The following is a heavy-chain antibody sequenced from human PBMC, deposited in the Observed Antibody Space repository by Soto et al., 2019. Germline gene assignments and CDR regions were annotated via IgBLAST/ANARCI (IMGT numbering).Heavy chain of an antibody. D-gene: IGHD6-13*01. Sequence: SETLSLTCAVYGESFSGYYWSWIRQPPGKGLEWIGEIHDSVSTNYNPSLKSRLIISVDTSRNQFSLKLSSVTAADTAVYYCARGVRSPSSWYSDYWGQGTPVTVSS. CDR1: GESFSGYY. J-gene: IGHJ4*02. CDR2: IHDSVST. CDR3: ARGVRSPSSWYSDY. V-gene: IGHV4-34*01.